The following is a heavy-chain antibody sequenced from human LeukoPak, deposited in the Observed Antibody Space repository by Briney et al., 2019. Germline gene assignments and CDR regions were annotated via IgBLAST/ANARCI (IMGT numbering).Heavy chain of an antibody. Sequence: GGSLRLSCAASGFTSSSYAMSWVRQAPGKGLEWVSAIGGSGGSTYYADSVKGRFTISRDNSKNTLYLQMNSLRAEDTAVYYCAKETGYSSSSNFDYWGQGTLVTVSS. CDR3: AKETGYSSSSNFDY. J-gene: IGHJ4*02. CDR2: IGGSGGST. V-gene: IGHV3-23*01. CDR1: GFTSSSYA. D-gene: IGHD6-13*01.